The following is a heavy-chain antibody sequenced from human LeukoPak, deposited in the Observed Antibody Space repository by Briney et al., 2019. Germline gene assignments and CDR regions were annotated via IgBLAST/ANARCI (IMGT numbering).Heavy chain of an antibody. CDR1: GGSISSGGYS. CDR3: ARGPSHYYDSSGYLDY. Sequence: SETLSLTCTVSGGSISSGGYSWSWIRQPPGKGLEWIGYIYHSGSTYYNPSLKSRVTISVDRSKNQFSLKLSSVTAADTAVYYCARGPSHYYDSSGYLDYWGQGTLVTVSS. V-gene: IGHV4-30-2*01. D-gene: IGHD3-22*01. CDR2: IYHSGST. J-gene: IGHJ4*02.